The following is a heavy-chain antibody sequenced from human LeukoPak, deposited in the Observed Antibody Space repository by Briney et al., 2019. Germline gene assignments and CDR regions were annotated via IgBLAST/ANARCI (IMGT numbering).Heavy chain of an antibody. CDR1: GGSFSGYY. D-gene: IGHD2-2*01. Sequence: SENLSLTCAVYGGSFSGYYWSWIRQPPGKGLEWIGEINHSGSTNYNPSLKSRVTISVDTSKNQFSLKLSSVTAADTAVYYCARGFYCSSTSCFRNWFDPWGQGTLVTVSS. J-gene: IGHJ5*02. V-gene: IGHV4-34*01. CDR3: ARGFYCSSTSCFRNWFDP. CDR2: INHSGST.